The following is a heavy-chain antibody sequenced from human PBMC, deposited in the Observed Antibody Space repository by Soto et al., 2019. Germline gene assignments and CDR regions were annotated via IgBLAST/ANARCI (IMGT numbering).Heavy chain of an antibody. V-gene: IGHV4-59*01. CDR3: ARVYDYIWGSSSDAFDI. CDR2: IYYSGST. D-gene: IGHD3-16*01. CDR1: GGSISSYY. Sequence: PSETLSLTCTVSGGSISSYYWGWIRQPPGKGLEWIGYIYYSGSTNYNPSLKSRVTISVDTSKNQFSLKLSSVTAADTAVYYCARVYDYIWGSSSDAFDIWGQGTMVTVSS. J-gene: IGHJ3*02.